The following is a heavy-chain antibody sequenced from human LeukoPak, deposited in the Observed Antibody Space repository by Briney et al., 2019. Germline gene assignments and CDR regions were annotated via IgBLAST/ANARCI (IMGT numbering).Heavy chain of an antibody. CDR3: AKFQRGFDPTNY. Sequence: GESLRLSCSASGFIFSIYAMSCVRQAPGKGLGWLSAVSGSADRRYYADSVKGRFNISRDNSKNTLYLQMNSLRAEDTAVYSCAKFQRGFDPTNYWGEGTLVTVSS. CDR1: GFIFSIYA. CDR2: VSGSADRR. D-gene: IGHD3-10*01. J-gene: IGHJ4*02. V-gene: IGHV3-23*01.